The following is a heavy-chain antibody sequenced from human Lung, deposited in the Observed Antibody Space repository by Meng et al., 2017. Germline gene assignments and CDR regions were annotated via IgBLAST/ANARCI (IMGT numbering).Heavy chain of an antibody. Sequence: QVQLVQSGAEVRKPGASSQGSCETSVYIFTDFQIHCVRQAPGQGLEWMGRITPNSGGANYAQKFQGRVTMTRDTSIRTAYMDLSRLTSDDTAIYYCARDRDGYASFDHWGQGTLVTVSS. D-gene: IGHD5-24*01. J-gene: IGHJ4*02. CDR3: ARDRDGYASFDH. CDR1: VYIFTDFQ. CDR2: ITPNSGGA. V-gene: IGHV1-2*06.